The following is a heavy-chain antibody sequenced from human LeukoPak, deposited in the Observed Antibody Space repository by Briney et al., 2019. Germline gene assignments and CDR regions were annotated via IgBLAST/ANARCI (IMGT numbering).Heavy chain of an antibody. CDR1: GFTFSSYG. V-gene: IGHV3-30*18. D-gene: IGHD5-18*01. J-gene: IGHJ4*02. CDR2: ISYDGSNK. Sequence: PGRSLRLSCAASGFTFSSYGMHWVRQAPGKGLEWVAVISYDGSNKHYADSVKGRFTISRDNSKNTLYLQMNSLRAEDTAVYYCAKGDSGYSYADIDYWGQGTLVTVSS. CDR3: AKGDSGYSYADIDY.